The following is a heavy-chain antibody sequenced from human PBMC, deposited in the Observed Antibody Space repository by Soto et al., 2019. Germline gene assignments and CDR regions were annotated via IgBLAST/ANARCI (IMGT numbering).Heavy chain of an antibody. V-gene: IGHV4-39*01. Sequence: PSETLSLTCTVSGGTISSTNHYWGWIRQPPGKGLEWSGVFYYSGMSRYNPSLKSRVTMPIDTSQNQFSLTLRSVTSADTAIYYCSRHGYYYDSSGNYYFVWGRGTLVAFSS. D-gene: IGHD3-22*01. CDR3: SRHGYYYDSSGNYYFV. CDR1: GGTISSTNHY. J-gene: IGHJ4*01. CDR2: FYYSGMS.